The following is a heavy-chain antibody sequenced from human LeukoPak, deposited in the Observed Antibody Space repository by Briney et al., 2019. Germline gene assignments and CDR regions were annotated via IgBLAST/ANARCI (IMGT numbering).Heavy chain of an antibody. J-gene: IGHJ5*02. CDR1: GFTFSSYA. Sequence: GGSLRLSCAASGFTFSSYAMSWVRQAPGKGLEWVSAISGSGGSTYYADSVKGRFTISRDNSKNTLYLQMDSLRAEDTAVYYCARDSGFGEPPNTWGQGTLVTVSS. V-gene: IGHV3-23*01. D-gene: IGHD3-10*01. CDR3: ARDSGFGEPPNT. CDR2: ISGSGGST.